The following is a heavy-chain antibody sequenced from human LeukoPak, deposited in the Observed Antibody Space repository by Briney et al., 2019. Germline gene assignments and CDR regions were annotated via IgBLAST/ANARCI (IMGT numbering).Heavy chain of an antibody. D-gene: IGHD3-22*01. V-gene: IGHV4-34*01. CDR1: GGSFCGYD. CDR2: IYYSGST. Sequence: SETLSLTCAVYGGSFCGYDWGWIRQPPGKGLEWIGSIYYSGSTYYNPSLKSRVTISVDTSKNQFSLKLSSVTAADTAVYYCARDLRGGWLPHFDYWGQGTLVTVSS. CDR3: ARDLRGGWLPHFDY. J-gene: IGHJ4*02.